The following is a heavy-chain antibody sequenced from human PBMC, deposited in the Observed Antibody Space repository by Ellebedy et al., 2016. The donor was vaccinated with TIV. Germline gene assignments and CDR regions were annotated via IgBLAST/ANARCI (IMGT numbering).Heavy chain of an antibody. Sequence: MPGGSLRLSCTVSNGSISSDYWSWIRQPPGKGLEWIGYIYYRGSTKYNASLKSRVTISMDTSKTQFSLKLNSVTAADTAVYFCARATYSSSWYRVWFDPWGQGTLVTVSS. CDR2: IYYRGST. J-gene: IGHJ5*02. CDR3: ARATYSSSWYRVWFDP. CDR1: NGSISSDY. V-gene: IGHV4-59*01. D-gene: IGHD6-13*01.